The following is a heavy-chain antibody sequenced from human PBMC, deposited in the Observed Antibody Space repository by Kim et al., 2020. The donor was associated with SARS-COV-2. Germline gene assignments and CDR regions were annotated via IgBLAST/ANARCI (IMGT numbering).Heavy chain of an antibody. CDR3: ARVEMATSPVDY. Sequence: YYADSVKGRFTISRDNSKDALYLQMNSLRTEDTALYYCARVEMATSPVDYWGQGTLVTVSS. J-gene: IGHJ4*02. D-gene: IGHD5-12*01. V-gene: IGHV3-43*01.